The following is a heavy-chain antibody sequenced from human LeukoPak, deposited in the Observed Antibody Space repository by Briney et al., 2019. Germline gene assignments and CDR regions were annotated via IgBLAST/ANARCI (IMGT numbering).Heavy chain of an antibody. J-gene: IGHJ4*02. V-gene: IGHV1-24*01. Sequence: GASVKVSCKVSGYTLTELSMHWVRQAPGKGLEWMGGFDPEDGETIYAQKFQGRVTMTEDTSTDTAYMELSSLRSEDTAVYYCATATYYYGSGSYSLDYWGQGTLVTVSS. D-gene: IGHD3-10*01. CDR1: GYTLTELS. CDR3: ATATYYYGSGSYSLDY. CDR2: FDPEDGET.